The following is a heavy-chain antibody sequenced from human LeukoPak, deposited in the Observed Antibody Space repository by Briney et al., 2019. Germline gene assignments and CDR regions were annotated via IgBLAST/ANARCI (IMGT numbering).Heavy chain of an antibody. CDR1: GVSFSGYY. CDR3: ARAGIVARRGGVFDY. V-gene: IGHV4-34*01. J-gene: IGHJ4*02. Sequence: SETLSLTCAVYGVSFSGYYWSWIRQPPGKGLEWIGEINHSGSTNYNPSLKSRVTISVDTSKNQFSLKLSSVTAADTAVYYCARAGIVARRGGVFDYWGQGTLVTVPS. CDR2: INHSGST. D-gene: IGHD6-6*01.